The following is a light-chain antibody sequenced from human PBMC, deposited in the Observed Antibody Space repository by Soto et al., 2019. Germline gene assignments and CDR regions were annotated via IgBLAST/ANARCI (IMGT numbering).Light chain of an antibody. J-gene: IGKJ4*01. CDR3: QQDRSSPLS. V-gene: IGKV3-20*01. Sequence: EIVLTQSPGTLSLSPGERATLSCRASQSITGSYLAWYQHKPSQAPSLLIYGTSTRATDIPGKFGGSGSGTDCTLTIDRLQPEDVAVYYCQQDRSSPLSFGGGTKGEIK. CDR1: QSITGSY. CDR2: GTS.